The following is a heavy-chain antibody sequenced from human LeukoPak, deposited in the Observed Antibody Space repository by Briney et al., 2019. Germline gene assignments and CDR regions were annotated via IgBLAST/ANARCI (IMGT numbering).Heavy chain of an antibody. Sequence: SGGSLRLSCAASGFTFSSYEMNWVRQAPGKGLEWVSYISSSGSTIYYADSVKGRFTISRDNAKNSLYLQMNSLRAEDTALYYCASSYSSSDYWGQGTLVTVSS. V-gene: IGHV3-48*03. CDR1: GFTFSSYE. J-gene: IGHJ4*02. CDR2: ISSSGSTI. CDR3: ASSYSSSDY. D-gene: IGHD6-6*01.